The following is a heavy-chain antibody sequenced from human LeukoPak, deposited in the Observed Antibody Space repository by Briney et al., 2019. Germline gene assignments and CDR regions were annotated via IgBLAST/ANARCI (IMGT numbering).Heavy chain of an antibody. CDR1: GYSFSNYW. D-gene: IGHD2-15*01. V-gene: IGHV5-51*01. CDR3: ATSYGGSHFDY. Sequence: GESLKISCKGSGYSFSNYWIAWVRQMPGKGLEWMGLIYPGDSDTRYSPSFQGQVTFSADKSISTAYLQWSSLKASDTAMYYCATSYGGSHFDYWGQGTLVTSPQ. CDR2: IYPGDSDT. J-gene: IGHJ4*02.